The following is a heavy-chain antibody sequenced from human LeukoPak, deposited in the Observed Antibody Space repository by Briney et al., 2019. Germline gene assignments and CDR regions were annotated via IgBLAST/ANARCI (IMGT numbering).Heavy chain of an antibody. CDR1: GFTFSSYW. CDR3: AKRDSHGSHPYYLDS. CDR2: INSDGIST. Sequence: PGGSLRLSCAASGFTFSSYWMHWVRQAPGKGLVWVSHINSDGISTIYADSVRGRFTISRDNSKDTLYLQMNSLRVEDTAAYYCAKRDSHGSHPYYLDSWGQGALVTVSS. V-gene: IGHV3-74*01. D-gene: IGHD3-10*01. J-gene: IGHJ4*02.